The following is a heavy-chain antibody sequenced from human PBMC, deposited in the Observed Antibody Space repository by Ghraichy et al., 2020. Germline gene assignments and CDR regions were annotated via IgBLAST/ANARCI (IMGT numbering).Heavy chain of an antibody. Sequence: LSLTCAASGFTFSYYSMHWVRQAPGKGPECVSYISSSSTTTYYADSVEGRFTISRDNAKSSLYLQMNSLRDEDTAFYYCARGSDFYDATPPGPDYWGQGTLVTVSS. CDR3: ARGSDFYDATPPGPDY. J-gene: IGHJ4*02. CDR2: ISSSSTTT. D-gene: IGHD2-15*01. V-gene: IGHV3-48*02. CDR1: GFTFSYYS.